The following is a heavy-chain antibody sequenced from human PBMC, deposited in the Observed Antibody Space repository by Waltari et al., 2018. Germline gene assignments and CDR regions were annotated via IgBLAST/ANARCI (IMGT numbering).Heavy chain of an antibody. CDR1: GFTFDDYA. CDR3: AKAFVGRGIVRGDAFDI. CDR2: ISWNSGSI. V-gene: IGHV3-9*03. Sequence: EVQLVESGGGLVQPGRSLRLSCAASGFTFDDYAMHWVRQAPGKGLEWVSGISWNSGSIGYADSVKGRFTISRDNAKNSLYLQMNSLRAEDMALYYCAKAFVGRGIVRGDAFDI. D-gene: IGHD1-26*01. J-gene: IGHJ3*02.